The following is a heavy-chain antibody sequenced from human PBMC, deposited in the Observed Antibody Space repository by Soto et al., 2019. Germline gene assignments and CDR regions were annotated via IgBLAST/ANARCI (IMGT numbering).Heavy chain of an antibody. D-gene: IGHD7-27*01. CDR2: IYYSGST. CDR3: ARRWGYSFDY. J-gene: IGHJ4*02. V-gene: IGHV4-39*01. Sequence: QLQLQESGPGLVKPSETLSLTCTVSGGSIRSYYWGWIRRPPGKGLEWIGSIYYSGSTYYNPSLKSRVTISVDTSKNQFSLKLSSVTAADTAVYYCARRWGYSFDYWGQGTLVTVSS. CDR1: GGSIRSYY.